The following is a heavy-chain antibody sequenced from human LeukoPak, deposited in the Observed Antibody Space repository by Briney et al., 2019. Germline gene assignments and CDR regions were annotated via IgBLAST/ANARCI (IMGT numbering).Heavy chain of an antibody. J-gene: IGHJ3*02. CDR2: INHSGST. V-gene: IGHV4-34*01. D-gene: IGHD3-22*01. CDR3: ARGSVVVVITPHRDAFDI. Sequence: PSETLSLTCAVYGGSFSGYYWSWIRQRPGKGLEWIGEINHSGSTNYNPSLKSRVTISVDTSKNQFSLKLSSVTAADTAVYYCARGSVVVVITPHRDAFDIWGQGTMVTVSS. CDR1: GGSFSGYY.